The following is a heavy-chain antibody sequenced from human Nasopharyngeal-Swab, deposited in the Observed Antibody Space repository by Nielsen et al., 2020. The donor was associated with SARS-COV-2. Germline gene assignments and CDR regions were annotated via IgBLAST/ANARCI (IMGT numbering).Heavy chain of an antibody. D-gene: IGHD6-19*01. CDR3: AKASNPAVAGDFDY. CDR2: TSWNSGSI. J-gene: IGHJ4*02. CDR1: GFTFDDYA. V-gene: IGHV3-9*01. Sequence: SLKISCAASGFTFDDYAMHWVRQAPGKGLEWVSGTSWNSGSIGYANSVKGRFTISRDNAKNSLYLQMNSLRAEDTALYYCAKASNPAVAGDFDYWGQGTLVTVSS.